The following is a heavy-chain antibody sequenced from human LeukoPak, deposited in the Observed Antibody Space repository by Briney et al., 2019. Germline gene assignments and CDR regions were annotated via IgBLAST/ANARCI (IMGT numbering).Heavy chain of an antibody. D-gene: IGHD6-19*01. CDR1: GYTFTIYG. CDR2: ISAYNGNT. CDR3: ARDYSSGWYAFYY. V-gene: IGHV1-18*01. Sequence: ASVTVSCKSSGYTFTIYGISWVRQAPGQGLEWMGWISAYNGNTNYAQKLQGRVTMTTDTSTSTAYMELRSLRSDDTAFYYCARDYSSGWYAFYYWGQGTLVTVSS. J-gene: IGHJ4*02.